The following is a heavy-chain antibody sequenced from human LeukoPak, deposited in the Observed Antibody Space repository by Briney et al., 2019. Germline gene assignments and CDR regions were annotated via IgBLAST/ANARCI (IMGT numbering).Heavy chain of an antibody. Sequence: GGSLRLSCAASGFTLSSSNMHWVRQAPGKGLERVSYISSGSSTIYYAASVKGRFTISRDNAKSSLYLQMNSLSAEDTAVYYCARGSGYYYNYWGQGTLVTVSS. V-gene: IGHV3-48*04. J-gene: IGHJ4*02. CDR2: ISSGSSTI. D-gene: IGHD3-22*01. CDR1: GFTLSSSN. CDR3: ARGSGYYYNY.